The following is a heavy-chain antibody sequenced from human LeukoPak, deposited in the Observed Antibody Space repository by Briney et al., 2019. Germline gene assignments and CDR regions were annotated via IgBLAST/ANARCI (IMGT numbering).Heavy chain of an antibody. CDR2: IKQDGSEK. Sequence: GRSLRLSCAASAFTFSNYGMTWVRKAPGKGLELVPNIKQDGSEKYYVDSVKGRFSISRDNAKNSLYLQMNSLRAEDTAVYYCARGIVGATIGYFDYWGQGTLVTVSS. J-gene: IGHJ4*02. D-gene: IGHD1-26*01. CDR1: AFTFSNYG. CDR3: ARGIVGATIGYFDY. V-gene: IGHV3-7*02.